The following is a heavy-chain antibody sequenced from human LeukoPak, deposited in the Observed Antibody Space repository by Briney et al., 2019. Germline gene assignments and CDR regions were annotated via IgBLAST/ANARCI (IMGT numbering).Heavy chain of an antibody. D-gene: IGHD6-13*01. V-gene: IGHV4-61*08. J-gene: IGHJ4*02. CDR3: ASLPTYSSSWYFDY. Sequence: SETLSLTCAVSGGSISSGGYSWSWLRQPPGKGLKWIGYIYYSGSTNYNPSLKSRVTISVDTSKNQFSLKLSSVTAADTAVYYCASLPTYSSSWYFDYWGQGTLVTVSS. CDR1: GGSISSGGYS. CDR2: IYYSGST.